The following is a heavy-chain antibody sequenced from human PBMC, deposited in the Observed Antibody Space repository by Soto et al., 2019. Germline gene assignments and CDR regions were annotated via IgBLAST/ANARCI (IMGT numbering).Heavy chain of an antibody. CDR1: GFLFTSYA. Sequence: GGSLRLSCAASGFLFTSYAVTWVRQAPGKGLEWVSGLSSSGTSAYYSDSVKGRFTISRDNSKNTFYLQMNSLRVEDTGVYFCVTDSTQTLPRAYSRSWGKAIVVTVSS. CDR2: LSSSGTSA. CDR3: VTDSTQTLPRAYSRS. J-gene: IGHJ4*02. V-gene: IGHV3-23*05. D-gene: IGHD2-15*01.